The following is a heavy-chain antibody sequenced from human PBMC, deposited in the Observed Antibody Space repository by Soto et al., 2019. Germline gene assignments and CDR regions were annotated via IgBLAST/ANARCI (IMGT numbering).Heavy chain of an antibody. Sequence: ARSWVRKAPGKGLEWVSAISGSGDNTYYADSVKGRFSISRDNSKNTLYLQMNSLRAEDTAVYYCDVGPWGQGTLVTVSS. J-gene: IGHJ5*02. CDR2: ISGSGDNT. V-gene: IGHV3-23*01. CDR1: A. CDR3: DVGP. D-gene: IGHD3-16*01.